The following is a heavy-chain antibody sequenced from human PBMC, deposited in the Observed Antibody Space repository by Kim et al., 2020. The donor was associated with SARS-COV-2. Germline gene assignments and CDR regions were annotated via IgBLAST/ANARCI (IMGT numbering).Heavy chain of an antibody. CDR1: GGSFSGYY. V-gene: IGHV4-34*01. J-gene: IGHJ5*02. Sequence: SETLSLTCAVYGGSFSGYYWSWIRQPPGKGLEWIGEINHSGSTNYNPSLKSRVTISVDTSKNQFSLKLSSVTAADTAVYYCARGLRPPYSSGWLNWFDPWGQGTLVTVSS. CDR3: ARGLRPPYSSGWLNWFDP. CDR2: INHSGST. D-gene: IGHD6-19*01.